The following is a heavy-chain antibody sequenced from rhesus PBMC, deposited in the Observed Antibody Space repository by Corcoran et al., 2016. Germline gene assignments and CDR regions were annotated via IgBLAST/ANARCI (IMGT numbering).Heavy chain of an antibody. CDR1: GSSISGYY. CDR3: ARDTGLAAPGALDF. CDR2: ITYSGST. V-gene: IGHV4-122*02. Sequence: QVQLQESGPGLVKPSETLSLTCAVSGSSISGYYWRWIRQAPGKGLEWIGYITYSGSTSSNPSLKSRVTISRDTSKTQFSLRLNSVTAADTAVYYCARDTGLAAPGALDFWGQGLRVTVSS. D-gene: IGHD6-25*01. J-gene: IGHJ3*01.